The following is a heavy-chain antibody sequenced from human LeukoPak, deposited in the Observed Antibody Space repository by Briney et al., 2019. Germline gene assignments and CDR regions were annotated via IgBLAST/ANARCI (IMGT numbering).Heavy chain of an antibody. CDR3: AHISSSWPDY. CDR2: ISGSGGST. V-gene: IGHV3-23*01. D-gene: IGHD6-13*01. CDR1: GLTFSDYS. J-gene: IGHJ4*02. Sequence: GGSLRLSCAASGLTFSDYSMTWVRQAPGKGLEWVSAISGSGGSTYYADSVKGRFTISRDNSKNTLYLQMNSLRAEDTAVYYCAHISSSWPDYWGQGTLVTVSS.